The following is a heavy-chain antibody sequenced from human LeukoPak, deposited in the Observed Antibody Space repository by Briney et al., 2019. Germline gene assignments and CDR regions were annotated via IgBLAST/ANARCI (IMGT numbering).Heavy chain of an antibody. CDR1: GYTFTSYY. D-gene: IGHD6-13*01. V-gene: IGHV1-18*01. J-gene: IGHJ6*02. CDR3: ARGVGIAAAGSLNYYYGMDV. CDR2: ISAYNGNT. Sequence: GASVKVSCKASGYTFTSYYMHWVRQAPGQGLEWMGWISAYNGNTNYAQKLQGRVTMTTDTSTSTAYMELRSLRSDDTAVYYCARGVGIAAAGSLNYYYGMDVWGQGTTVTVSS.